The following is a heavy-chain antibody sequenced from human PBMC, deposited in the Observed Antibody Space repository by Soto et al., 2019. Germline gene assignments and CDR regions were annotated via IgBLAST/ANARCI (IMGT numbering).Heavy chain of an antibody. J-gene: IGHJ4*02. Sequence: GGSLRLSCAASGFTFSSYGKHWVRQAPGKGLEWVAVIWYDGSNKYYADSVKGRFTISRDNSKNTLYLQMNSLRAEDTAVYYCATAHDFWSGYLDYWGQGTLVTVSS. CDR2: IWYDGSNK. V-gene: IGHV3-33*01. CDR1: GFTFSSYG. CDR3: ATAHDFWSGYLDY. D-gene: IGHD3-3*01.